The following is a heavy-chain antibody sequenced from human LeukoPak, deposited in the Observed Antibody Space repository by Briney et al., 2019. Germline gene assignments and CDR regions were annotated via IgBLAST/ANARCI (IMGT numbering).Heavy chain of an antibody. CDR1: GGSTSSYY. V-gene: IGHV4-59*08. J-gene: IGHJ4*02. CDR2: IYYSGST. CDR3: ARHFSNYGAFYFDY. Sequence: SETLSLTCTVSGGSTSSYYWSWIRQPPGKGLEWIGYIYYSGSTNYNPSLKSRVTISVDTSKNQFSLKLSSVTAADTAVYYCARHFSNYGAFYFDYWGQGTLVTVSS. D-gene: IGHD3-10*01.